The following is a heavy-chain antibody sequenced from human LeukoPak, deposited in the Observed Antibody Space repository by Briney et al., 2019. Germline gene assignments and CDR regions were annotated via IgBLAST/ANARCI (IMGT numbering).Heavy chain of an antibody. CDR2: IYYSGSTYYNSGGT. CDR3: ATATQPRGYFLH. V-gene: IGHV4-31*03. Sequence: SQTLSLTCTVSGGSISSGGYYWTWIRQHPGKGLEWIGYIYYSGSTYYNSGGTYYNPSLKSRVAISVDTSKNQFSLKLSSVTAADTAIIYCATATQPRGYFLHWGQGTLVTVSS. J-gene: IGHJ1*01. D-gene: IGHD2-2*01. CDR1: GGSISSGGYY.